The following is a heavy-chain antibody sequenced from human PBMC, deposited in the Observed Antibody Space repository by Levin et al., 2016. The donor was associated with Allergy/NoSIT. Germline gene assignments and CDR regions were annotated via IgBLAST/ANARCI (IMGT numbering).Heavy chain of an antibody. J-gene: IGHJ4*02. D-gene: IGHD3-10*01. V-gene: IGHV5-10-1*01. CDR3: ARHRRITMVRGAQTDLDY. Sequence: VRQMPGKGLEWMGRIDPSDSYTNYSPSFQGHVTISADKSISTAYLQWSSLKASDTAMYYCARHRRITMVRGAQTDLDYWGQGTLVTVSS. CDR2: IDPSDSYT.